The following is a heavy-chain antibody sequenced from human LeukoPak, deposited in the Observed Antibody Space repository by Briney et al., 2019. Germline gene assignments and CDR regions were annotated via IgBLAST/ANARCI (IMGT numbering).Heavy chain of an antibody. Sequence: SVKVSCKASGGTFSSYAISWVRQAPGQGLEWMGRIIPIFGTANYAQKFQGRGTITTDESTSTAYMELSSLRSEDTAVYYCARSRKNWGFDHDAFDIWGQGTMVTVSS. V-gene: IGHV1-69*05. CDR1: GGTFSSYA. D-gene: IGHD7-27*01. CDR2: IIPIFGTA. CDR3: ARSRKNWGFDHDAFDI. J-gene: IGHJ3*02.